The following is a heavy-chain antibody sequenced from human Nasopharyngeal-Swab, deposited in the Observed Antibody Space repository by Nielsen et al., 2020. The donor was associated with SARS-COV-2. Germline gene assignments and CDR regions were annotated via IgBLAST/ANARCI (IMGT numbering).Heavy chain of an antibody. J-gene: IGHJ4*02. Sequence: ESLKISCAASGFTFGNYCLSWVRLSPGTRLELVANIKEYGSEKDYVDSVKGRFTISRDNIKNSLYLQMNSLRVEDTAVYFCARLPRNNWRLDSWGQGILVTVSS. V-gene: IGHV3-7*03. D-gene: IGHD1-20*01. CDR1: GFTFGNYC. CDR3: ARLPRNNWRLDS. CDR2: IKEYGSEK.